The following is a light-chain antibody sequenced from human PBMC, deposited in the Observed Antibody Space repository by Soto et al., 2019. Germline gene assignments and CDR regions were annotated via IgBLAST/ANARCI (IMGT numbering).Light chain of an antibody. V-gene: IGLV2-14*03. CDR3: SSYTSSSTLV. Sequence: QSALTQPASVSGSPGQSITISCTGTSSDVGGYDYVSWYQQRPGKAPKLLIYDVFNRPSGVSNRFSGSRSDNTTSLTISGLQAEDEADYYCSSYTSSSTLVFGTGTKVTVL. CDR1: SSDVGGYDY. J-gene: IGLJ1*01. CDR2: DVF.